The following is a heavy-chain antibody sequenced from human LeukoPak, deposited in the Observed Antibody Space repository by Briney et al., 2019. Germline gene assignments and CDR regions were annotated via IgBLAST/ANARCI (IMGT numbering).Heavy chain of an antibody. J-gene: IGHJ4*02. CDR2: ITNSGGST. Sequence: PGGSLRLSCAASGFTSSSYAMYWVRQAPGKGLEWVSSITNSGGSTYYVDSVKGRFTISRDNSKNVLYLQMNSLRAEDTAVYYCAPYRLSIIDSWGQGTLVTVSS. CDR1: GFTSSSYA. D-gene: IGHD5-12*01. V-gene: IGHV3-23*01. CDR3: APYRLSIIDS.